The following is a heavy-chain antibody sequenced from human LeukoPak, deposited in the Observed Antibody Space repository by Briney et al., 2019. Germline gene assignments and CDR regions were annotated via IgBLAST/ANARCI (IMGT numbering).Heavy chain of an antibody. CDR1: GYSFTSYW. CDR2: VYPGDSDT. J-gene: IGHJ5*02. Sequence: GESLKISCKASGYSFTSYWIGWVRQMPGKGLEWMGIVYPGDSDTKYSPSFQGQVTISADKPISTAYLQWSSLKASDTAMYYCARYGEYQLRAGFDPWGQGTLVTVSS. D-gene: IGHD2-2*01. CDR3: ARYGEYQLRAGFDP. V-gene: IGHV5-51*04.